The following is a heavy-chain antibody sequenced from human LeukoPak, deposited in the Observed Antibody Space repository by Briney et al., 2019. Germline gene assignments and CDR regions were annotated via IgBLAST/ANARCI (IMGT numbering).Heavy chain of an antibody. CDR2: IYYSGST. Sequence: PSETLSLTCTVSGGSISSYYWSWIRQPPGNRLEWIGYIYYSGSTNYNPSLKSRVTISVDTSKNQFSLKLSSVTAADTAVYYCARAKWLVNYFDYWGQGTLVTVSS. CDR1: GGSISSYY. D-gene: IGHD6-19*01. CDR3: ARAKWLVNYFDY. J-gene: IGHJ4*02. V-gene: IGHV4-59*01.